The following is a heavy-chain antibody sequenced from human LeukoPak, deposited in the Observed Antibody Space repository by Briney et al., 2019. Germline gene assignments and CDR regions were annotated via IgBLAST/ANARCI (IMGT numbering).Heavy chain of an antibody. D-gene: IGHD3-16*01. J-gene: IGHJ3*02. CDR3: ARRVLSDAFDI. CDR2: IHPRDSDT. CDR1: GYSFTSYW. Sequence: PGESLKISCKGSGYSFTSYWIGWVRQMPGKGLEWMGIIHPRDSDTRYSPSFQGQVTISANKSINTAYLQWSSPKASDTAMYYCARRVLSDAFDIWGQGTMVTVSS. V-gene: IGHV5-51*01.